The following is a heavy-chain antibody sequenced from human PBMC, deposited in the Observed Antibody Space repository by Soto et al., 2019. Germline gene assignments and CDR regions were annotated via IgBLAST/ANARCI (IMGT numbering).Heavy chain of an antibody. CDR3: ARDAAEWWNYLDY. CDR2: IWYDGSNK. D-gene: IGHD2-15*01. Sequence: QVQLVESGGGVVQPGRSLRLSCAASGFTFSSYGMHWVRQAPGKGLEWVAVIWYDGSNKYYADSVKGRFTISRDNSKNTLYLQMNSLRAEDTAVYYCARDAAEWWNYLDYWGQGTLVTVSS. CDR1: GFTFSSYG. V-gene: IGHV3-33*01. J-gene: IGHJ4*02.